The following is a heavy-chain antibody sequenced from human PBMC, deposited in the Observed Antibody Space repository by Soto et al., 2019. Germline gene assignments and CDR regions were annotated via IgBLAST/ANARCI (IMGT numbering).Heavy chain of an antibody. V-gene: IGHV1-69*04. D-gene: IGHD3-10*01. CDR2: IIPILGIA. CDR3: ARDTRYYGSGRLHAFDY. CDR1: GGTFSSYP. Sequence: QVQLVPSGAEGKTPGSSVKVSCKASGGTFSSYPISWVRQAPGQGLEWMGRIIPILGIANYAKKFQGRVTITADKSTRTAYMELSSLRSEDTAVYYCARDTRYYGSGRLHAFDYWGQGTLVTVSS. J-gene: IGHJ4*02.